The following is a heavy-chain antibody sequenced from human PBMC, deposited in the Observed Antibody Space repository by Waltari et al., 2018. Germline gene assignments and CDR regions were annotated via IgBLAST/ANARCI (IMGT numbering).Heavy chain of an antibody. CDR3: ARWGGLGLLRYYGMDV. D-gene: IGHD1-26*01. CDR1: GFTFSSYG. CDR2: IWDDGSNK. V-gene: IGHV3-33*01. Sequence: QVQLVESGGGVVQPGRSLRLSCAASGFTFSSYGMHWVRQAPGKGLEWVAVIWDDGSNKYYADSVKGRFTISRDNSKNTLYLKMNSRRAEDTAVYYCARWGGLGLLRYYGMDVWGQGTTVTVSS. J-gene: IGHJ6*02.